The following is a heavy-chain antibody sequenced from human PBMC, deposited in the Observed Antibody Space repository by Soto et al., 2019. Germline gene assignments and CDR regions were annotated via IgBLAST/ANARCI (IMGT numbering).Heavy chain of an antibody. CDR3: AREVERGYSYGYLEY. CDR2: INPSGGST. Sequence: ASVTVSCKASGYTFTSYYMHWVRQAPGQGLEWMGIINPSGGSTSYAQKFQGRVTMTRDTSTSTVYMELSSLRSEDTAVYYCAREVERGYSYGYLEYWGQGTLVTVSS. D-gene: IGHD5-18*01. CDR1: GYTFTSYY. J-gene: IGHJ4*02. V-gene: IGHV1-46*01.